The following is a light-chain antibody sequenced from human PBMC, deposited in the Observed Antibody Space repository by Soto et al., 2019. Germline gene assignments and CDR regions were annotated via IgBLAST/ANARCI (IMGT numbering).Light chain of an antibody. Sequence: EIVMTQSPVTLSVSPGERVTISCRASQSVSRNLAWDQQKPGQAPRLLIYGASTRATGIPARFSGSGSGTEFTLTISSLQSEDFAVYYCQQYNNWPGWAFGQGTKVE. CDR1: QSVSRN. J-gene: IGKJ1*01. V-gene: IGKV3-15*01. CDR3: QQYNNWPGWA. CDR2: GAS.